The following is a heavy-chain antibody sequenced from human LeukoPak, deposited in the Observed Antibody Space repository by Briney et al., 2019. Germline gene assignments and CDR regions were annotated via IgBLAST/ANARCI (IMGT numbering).Heavy chain of an antibody. J-gene: IGHJ4*02. D-gene: IGHD3-22*01. CDR1: GFNFSSYA. CDR2: ISGSGGST. CDR3: AKVGQGITLIVLYYFDY. Sequence: GGSLRLSSVASGFNFSSYAMTWVRQAPGKGLEWVSGISGSGGSTYYADSVKGRFTSSRDNSKNTLYLQMNSLRAEDTAVYYCAKVGQGITLIVLYYFDYWGQGTLVTVSS. V-gene: IGHV3-23*01.